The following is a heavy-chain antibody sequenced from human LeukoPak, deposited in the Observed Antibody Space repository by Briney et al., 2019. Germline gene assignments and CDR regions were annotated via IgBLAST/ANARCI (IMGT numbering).Heavy chain of an antibody. CDR3: AKNVEVPSWFDP. V-gene: IGHV3-23*01. CDR2: ISGSGGST. D-gene: IGHD1-7*01. J-gene: IGHJ5*02. CDR1: GFTFSSYA. Sequence: GGSLRLSCAASGFTFSSYAMSWVRQAPGKGLEWVSAISGSGGSTYYADSVKGRFTISRDNPKNTLYLQMNSLRAEDTAVYYCAKNVEVPSWFDPWGQGTLVTVSS.